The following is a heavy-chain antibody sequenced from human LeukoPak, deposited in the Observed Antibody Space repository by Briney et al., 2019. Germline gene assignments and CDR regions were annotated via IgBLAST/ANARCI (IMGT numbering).Heavy chain of an antibody. V-gene: IGHV3-30*04. CDR3: ARDLRGYSYGPTLSYGMDV. D-gene: IGHD5-18*01. Sequence: GGSLRLSCAASGFTFSSYAMHWVRQAPGKGLEWVAVISYDGSNKYYADSVKGRFTISRDNSKNTLYLQMNSLRAEDTAVYYCARDLRGYSYGPTLSYGMDVWGQGTTVTVSS. CDR1: GFTFSSYA. J-gene: IGHJ6*02. CDR2: ISYDGSNK.